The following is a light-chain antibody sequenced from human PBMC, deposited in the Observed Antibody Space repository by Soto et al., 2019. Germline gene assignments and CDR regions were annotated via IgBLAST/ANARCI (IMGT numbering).Light chain of an antibody. J-gene: IGKJ1*01. Sequence: ILVTQFPGTLSLSPGEKATISWRANQSVSSSYLAWYQQKPGQAPRLLIYGASSRATGIPDRFSGSGSGTDFTLTISRLEPEDFAVYYCQQYGSSPRTFGQGTKVDIK. CDR2: GAS. V-gene: IGKV3-20*01. CDR3: QQYGSSPRT. CDR1: QSVSSSY.